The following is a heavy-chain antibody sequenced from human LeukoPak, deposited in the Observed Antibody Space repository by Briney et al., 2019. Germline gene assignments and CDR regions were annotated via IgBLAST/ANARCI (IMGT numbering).Heavy chain of an antibody. V-gene: IGHV4-39*07. J-gene: IGHJ6*03. Sequence: SETLSLTCSVSGDSITSSGYFWGWIRQPPGKGLEWIGIINYSGQTFYNPSLKSRVTISVDRSKNQFSLKLSSVTAADTAVYYCARGPWIAAAGTGVWDYYYMDVWGKGTTVTVSS. CDR3: ARGPWIAAAGTGVWDYYYMDV. CDR1: GDSITSSGYF. CDR2: INYSGQT. D-gene: IGHD6-13*01.